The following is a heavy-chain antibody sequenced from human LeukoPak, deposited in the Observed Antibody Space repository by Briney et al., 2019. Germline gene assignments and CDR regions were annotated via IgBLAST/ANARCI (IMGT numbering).Heavy chain of an antibody. Sequence: PSETLSLTCTVSGGSISSYYWSWIRQPPGKGLEWIGYIYYSGSTNYNPSLKSRVTISVDTSKNQFSLKLSSVTAADTAVYYCARELRTTLTRNAFDIWGQGTMVTVSS. CDR1: GGSISSYY. CDR2: IYYSGST. V-gene: IGHV4-59*01. J-gene: IGHJ3*02. CDR3: ARELRTTLTRNAFDI. D-gene: IGHD1-1*01.